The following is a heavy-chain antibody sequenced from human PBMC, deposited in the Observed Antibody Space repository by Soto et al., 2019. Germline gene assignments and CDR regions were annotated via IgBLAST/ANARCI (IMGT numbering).Heavy chain of an antibody. CDR1: GGTFSSYA. J-gene: IGHJ6*02. Sequence: SVKVSCKASGGTFSSYAISWVRQAPGQGLEWMGGIIPIFGTANYAQKFQGRVTITADESTSTAYMELSSLRSEDTAVYYCARIYDSRTYYYYGMDVWGQGTTVTVSS. CDR3: ARIYDSRTYYYYGMDV. V-gene: IGHV1-69*13. D-gene: IGHD3-22*01. CDR2: IIPIFGTA.